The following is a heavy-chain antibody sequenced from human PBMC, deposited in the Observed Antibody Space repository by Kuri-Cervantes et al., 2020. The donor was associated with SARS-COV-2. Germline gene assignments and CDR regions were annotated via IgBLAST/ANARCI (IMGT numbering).Heavy chain of an antibody. Sequence: GGSLRLSCAASGFVFSSYAMHWVRQAPGKGLEWVAVISYDGSNKYYADSVKGRFTISRDNSKNTLYLQMNSLRAEDTAVYYCAREASSGWYGLSQYYFDYWGQGTLVTVSS. J-gene: IGHJ4*02. CDR1: GFVFSSYA. D-gene: IGHD6-19*01. CDR3: AREASSGWYGLSQYYFDY. V-gene: IGHV3-30-3*01. CDR2: ISYDGSNK.